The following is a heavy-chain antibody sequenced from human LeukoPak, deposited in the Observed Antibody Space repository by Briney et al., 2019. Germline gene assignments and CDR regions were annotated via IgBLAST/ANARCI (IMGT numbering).Heavy chain of an antibody. Sequence: PRGSLRLSCAASGFTFSNYAMHWVRQAPGKGLEYVSSITSNGGSTYYANSVKARFTISRDNSKNTLYLQMGSLRAEDMAVYYCARDLTGVGDLWGKGTTVTVSS. CDR1: GFTFSNYA. V-gene: IGHV3-64*01. CDR3: ARDLTGVGDL. D-gene: IGHD3-9*01. CDR2: ITSNGGST. J-gene: IGHJ6*04.